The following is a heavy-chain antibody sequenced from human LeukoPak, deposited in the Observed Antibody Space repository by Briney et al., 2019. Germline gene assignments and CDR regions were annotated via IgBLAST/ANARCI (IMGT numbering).Heavy chain of an antibody. J-gene: IGHJ2*01. CDR1: GYTFTDYY. D-gene: IGHD5-12*01. CDR2: VDPEDGET. CDR3: ARASLDIVATMRLDTAWYFDL. Sequence: GATVKISCKASGYTFTDYYMHWVQQAPGKGLEWMGRVDPEDGETIYAEKFQGRVTITADTSTDTAYMELSSLRSEDTAVYYCARASLDIVATMRLDTAWYFDLWGRGTLVTVSS. V-gene: IGHV1-69-2*01.